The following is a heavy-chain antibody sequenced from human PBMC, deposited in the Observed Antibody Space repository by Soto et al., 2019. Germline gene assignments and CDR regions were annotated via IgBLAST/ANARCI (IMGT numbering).Heavy chain of an antibody. CDR1: GGSISSGGYY. J-gene: IGHJ3*02. V-gene: IGHV4-31*03. CDR3: ARGILSYGAGVSGYAFDI. Sequence: PSETLSLTCTVSGGSISSGGYYWSWIRQHPGKGLEWIGYIYYSGSTYYNPSLKSRVTISVDTSKNQFSLKLSSVTAADTAVYYCARGILSYGAGVSGYAFDIWGQGTMVTVSS. CDR2: IYYSGST. D-gene: IGHD4-17*01.